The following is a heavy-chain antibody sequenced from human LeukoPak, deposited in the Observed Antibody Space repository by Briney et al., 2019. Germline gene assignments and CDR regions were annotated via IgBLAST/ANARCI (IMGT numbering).Heavy chain of an antibody. D-gene: IGHD4-11*01. CDR1: GFTFSSYA. CDR3: ARSVYSYYANWFDP. CDR2: INSDGSST. J-gene: IGHJ5*02. Sequence: GGSLRLSCAASGFTFSSYAMHWVRQAPGKGLVWVSRINSDGSSTTYADSVQDRFTMSRDNAKNTLYLQMNSLRADGTAVYYCARSVYSYYANWFDPWGQGTLVTVSS. V-gene: IGHV3-74*01.